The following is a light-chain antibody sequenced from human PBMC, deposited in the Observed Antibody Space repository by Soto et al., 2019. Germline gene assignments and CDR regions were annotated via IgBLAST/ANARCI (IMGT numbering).Light chain of an antibody. CDR3: QQYESFPIT. Sequence: DIQMTQSPSSLSASVGDSVTITCRASQGINKFLAWFQQKPGTAPKSLISTASRLQSGVPSRFSGSGSGTHFTLTINNLQPEDFATYYCQQYESFPITFGGGTKVDIK. CDR2: TAS. V-gene: IGKV1-16*01. J-gene: IGKJ4*01. CDR1: QGINKF.